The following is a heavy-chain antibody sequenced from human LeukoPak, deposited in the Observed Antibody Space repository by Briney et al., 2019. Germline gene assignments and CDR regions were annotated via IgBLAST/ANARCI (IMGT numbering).Heavy chain of an antibody. Sequence: PGGSLRLSCAASRFTFRNYAMHWVRQAPGKGLEWVAVISSDGTNKDYADSVKGRFSISRDNSKNTLYLQMNRLRADDTAVYYCARVRITMIVVDAREEYYFDYWGQGTLVTVSS. CDR3: ARVRITMIVVDAREEYYFDY. V-gene: IGHV3-30*04. D-gene: IGHD3-22*01. J-gene: IGHJ4*02. CDR1: RFTFRNYA. CDR2: ISSDGTNK.